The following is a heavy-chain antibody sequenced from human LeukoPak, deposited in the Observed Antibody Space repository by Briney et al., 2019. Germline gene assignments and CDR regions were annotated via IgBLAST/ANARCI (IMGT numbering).Heavy chain of an antibody. CDR3: ARDDYGGHFDL. D-gene: IGHD4-23*01. Sequence: SETLSLACTVSGGFINNYYWGWIRQPPGKGLEWIGYIYYTGNTNYNPSLKSRVTISVDTSKNQFSLKLNSVTAADTAVYYCARDDYGGHFDLWGRGTLVTVSS. CDR1: GGFINNYY. V-gene: IGHV4-59*01. J-gene: IGHJ2*01. CDR2: IYYTGNT.